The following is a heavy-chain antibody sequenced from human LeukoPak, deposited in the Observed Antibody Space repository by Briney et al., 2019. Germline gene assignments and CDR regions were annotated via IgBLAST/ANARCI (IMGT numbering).Heavy chain of an antibody. CDR3: AREGTAGTNLNWFDP. V-gene: IGHV4-59*01. Sequence: SETLSLTCTVSGGSISSYYWSWIRQPPGKGLEWIGYISYSGSTNFNPSLKSRVTISADTSKNQFSLKLSSVTAADTAVYYCAREGTAGTNLNWFDPWGQGTLVTASS. CDR2: ISYSGST. CDR1: GGSISSYY. J-gene: IGHJ5*02. D-gene: IGHD1-1*01.